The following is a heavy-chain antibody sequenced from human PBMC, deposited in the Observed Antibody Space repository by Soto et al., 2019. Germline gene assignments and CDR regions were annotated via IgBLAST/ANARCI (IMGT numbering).Heavy chain of an antibody. CDR2: IYHSGSH. D-gene: IGHD2-15*01. CDR3: AGLRGYAGSPIDY. V-gene: IGHV4-30-2*01. J-gene: IGHJ4*02. CDR1: GGSISTGVYS. Sequence: PSETLSLTCAVSGGSISTGVYSWGWIRQPPEKGLEWIGYIYHSGSHLYNPSLKSRLTISMDRSNNQFFLRLSSVTAADTAVYYCAGLRGYAGSPIDYWGQGTLVTVSS.